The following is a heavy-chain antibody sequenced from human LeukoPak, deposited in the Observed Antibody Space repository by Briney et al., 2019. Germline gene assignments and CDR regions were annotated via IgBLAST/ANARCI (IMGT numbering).Heavy chain of an antibody. J-gene: IGHJ5*02. CDR2: IIPIFGTA. D-gene: IGHD3-3*01. Sequence: GASVKVSCKASGGTFSSYAISWVRQAPGQGLEWMGGIIPIFGTANYAQKFQGRVTITADESTSTAYMELSSLRSEDTAVYYCAAGYSWSGYSTNNWFDPWGQGTLVTVSS. V-gene: IGHV1-69*13. CDR1: GGTFSSYA. CDR3: AAGYSWSGYSTNNWFDP.